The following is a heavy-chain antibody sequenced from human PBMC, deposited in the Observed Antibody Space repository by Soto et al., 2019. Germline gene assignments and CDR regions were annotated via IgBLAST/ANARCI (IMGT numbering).Heavy chain of an antibody. CDR3: ARDLLHFWSGYFSPPY. CDR2: IKQDGSEK. V-gene: IGHV3-7*05. D-gene: IGHD3-3*02. J-gene: IGHJ4*02. CDR1: GFTFSSYW. Sequence: EVQLVESGGGLVQPGGSLRLSCAASGFTFSSYWMSWVRQAPGKGLEWVANIKQDGSEKYYVDSVKGRFTISRDNAKNSLYLQMNSLRAEDTAVYYCARDLLHFWSGYFSPPYWGQGTLVTVSS.